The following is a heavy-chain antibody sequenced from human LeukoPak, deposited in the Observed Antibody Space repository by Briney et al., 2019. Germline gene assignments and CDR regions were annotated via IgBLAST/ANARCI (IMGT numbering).Heavy chain of an antibody. CDR1: GYTFTSYG. CDR3: ARDLTTNYYYYYMDV. J-gene: IGHJ6*03. CDR2: ISAYNGNT. V-gene: IGHV1-18*01. D-gene: IGHD4/OR15-4a*01. Sequence: GASVKVSCKASGYTFTSYGISWVRQAPGQGLEWMGWISAYNGNTNYAQKLQGRVTMTTDTFTSTAYMELRSLRSDDTAVYYCARDLTTNYYYYYMDVWGKGTTVTVSS.